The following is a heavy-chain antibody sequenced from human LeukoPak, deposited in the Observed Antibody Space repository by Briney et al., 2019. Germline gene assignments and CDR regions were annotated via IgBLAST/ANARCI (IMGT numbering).Heavy chain of an antibody. D-gene: IGHD3-9*01. J-gene: IGHJ4*02. CDR1: GFTVSSNY. V-gene: IGHV3-53*01. Sequence: GGSLRLSCAASGFTVSSNYMSWVRQAPGKGLEWVSVIYSGGSTYYADSVKGRFTISRDNSKNTLYLQMNSLRAEDTAVYYCAHATDDILTGYYFDYWGQGILVSVSS. CDR2: IYSGGST. CDR3: AHATDDILTGYYFDY.